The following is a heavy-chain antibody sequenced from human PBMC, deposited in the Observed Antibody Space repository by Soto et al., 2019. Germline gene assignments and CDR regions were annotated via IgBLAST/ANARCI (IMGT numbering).Heavy chain of an antibody. CDR3: ARDRYYYGSGRPDYYYMDV. CDR2: ISSSSSYI. CDR1: GFTFSSYS. J-gene: IGHJ6*03. D-gene: IGHD3-10*01. V-gene: IGHV3-21*01. Sequence: GGSLRLSCAASGFTFSSYSMNWVRQAPGKGLEWVSSISSSSSYIYYADSVKGRFTISRDNAKNSLYLQMNSLRAEDTAVYYCARDRYYYGSGRPDYYYMDVWGKGTTVTVSS.